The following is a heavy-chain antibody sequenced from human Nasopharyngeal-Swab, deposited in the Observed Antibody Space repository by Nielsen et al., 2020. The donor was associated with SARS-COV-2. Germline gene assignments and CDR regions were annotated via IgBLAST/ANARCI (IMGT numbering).Heavy chain of an antibody. D-gene: IGHD2-15*01. Sequence: SETLSFTCTVSGGSISSSSYYWGWIRQPPGKGLEWIGSIYYSGRTYYNPSLKSRVTISVDTSKNQFSLKLSSVTAADTAVYYCARITRLVLPASWGQGTMVTVSS. J-gene: IGHJ3*01. V-gene: IGHV4-39*01. CDR2: IYYSGRT. CDR3: ARITRLVLPAS. CDR1: GGSISSSSYY.